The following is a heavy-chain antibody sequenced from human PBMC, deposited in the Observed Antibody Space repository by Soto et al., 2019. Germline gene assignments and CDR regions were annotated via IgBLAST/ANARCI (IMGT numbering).Heavy chain of an antibody. CDR3: ARWGDGRRLDF. J-gene: IGHJ4*02. Sequence: QVQLVESGGGVVQPGKSLRLSCAASGFTFSSHGMHWVRQAPGKGLEWVAVIWYDGSVKYYADSVRGRFTISRDNSKNTMFLQMNSLRGEDTAVYHCARWGDGRRLDFWGQGTLVSVSS. CDR2: IWYDGSVK. V-gene: IGHV3-33*01. D-gene: IGHD3-16*01. CDR1: GFTFSSHG.